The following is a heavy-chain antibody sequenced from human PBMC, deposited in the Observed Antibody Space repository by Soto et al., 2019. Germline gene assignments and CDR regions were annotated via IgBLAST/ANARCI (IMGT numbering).Heavy chain of an antibody. CDR1: GFTFDDYV. CDR3: AKDTTAARRFGGYFDY. D-gene: IGHD6-6*01. CDR2: ISWNSGSI. V-gene: IGHV3-9*01. J-gene: IGHJ4*02. Sequence: EVPLVESGGGLVQPGRSLRLSCAASGFTFDDYVMHWVRQAPGKGLEWVSGISWNSGSIGYADSVKGRFTISRDNAKNSLYLQMNSLRAEDTALYYCAKDTTAARRFGGYFDYWGQGTLVTVSS.